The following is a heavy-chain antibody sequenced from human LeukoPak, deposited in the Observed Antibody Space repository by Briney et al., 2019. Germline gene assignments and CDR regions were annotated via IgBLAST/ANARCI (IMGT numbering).Heavy chain of an antibody. Sequence: GGSLRLSCAASGFTFSSYGMQWVRQAPGKGLEWVAVISYDGSNKYYADSVKGRFTISRDNAKNSLSLQMNSLRGEDTAVYYCARVVGSTSCPDYWGRGTLVTVSS. D-gene: IGHD2-2*01. CDR1: GFTFSSYG. CDR3: ARVVGSTSCPDY. CDR2: ISYDGSNK. J-gene: IGHJ4*02. V-gene: IGHV3-30*03.